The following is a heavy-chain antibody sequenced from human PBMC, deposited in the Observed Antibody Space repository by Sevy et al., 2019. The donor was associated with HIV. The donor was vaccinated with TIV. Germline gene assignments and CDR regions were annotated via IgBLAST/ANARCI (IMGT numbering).Heavy chain of an antibody. CDR3: AREWCKASSGYELYYFDY. J-gene: IGHJ4*02. CDR1: GFTFDDYG. Sequence: GGSLRLSCAASGFTFDDYGMSWVRQAPGKGLEWVSGINWNGGSTGYADSVKGRFTISRDNAKNSLYLQMNSLRAEDTALYYCAREWCKASSGYELYYFDYWGQGTLVTVSS. CDR2: INWNGGST. D-gene: IGHD5-12*01. V-gene: IGHV3-20*04.